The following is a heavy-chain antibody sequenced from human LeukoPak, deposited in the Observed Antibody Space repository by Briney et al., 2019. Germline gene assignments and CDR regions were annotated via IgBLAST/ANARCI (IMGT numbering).Heavy chain of an antibody. D-gene: IGHD6-19*01. CDR1: GDSVSSNSAA. V-gene: IGHV6-1*01. J-gene: IGHJ5*02. CDR3: ARDRGFGSGWSYNWFDP. Sequence: SQTLSLTCAISGDSVSSNSAAWNRIRQSPSRGLEWLGRTYYRSKWYNDYAVSVKSRITINPDTSKNQFSLQLNSVTPEDTAVYYCARDRGFGSGWSYNWFDPWGQGTLVTVSS. CDR2: TYYRSKWYN.